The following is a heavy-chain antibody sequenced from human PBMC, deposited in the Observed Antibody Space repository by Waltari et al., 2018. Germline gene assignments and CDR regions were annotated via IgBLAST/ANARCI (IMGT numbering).Heavy chain of an antibody. CDR2: ISSSSSYI. Sequence: EVQLVESGGGLVKPGGSLRLSCAASGFTFSSYSMNWVRQAPGKGLEWVSSISSSSSYIYYADSVKGRFTISRDNAKNSLYLQMNSLRAEDTAVYYCARSVGDSSGYYFLYDYWGQGTLVTVSS. V-gene: IGHV3-21*01. CDR3: ARSVGDSSGYYFLYDY. D-gene: IGHD3-22*01. J-gene: IGHJ4*02. CDR1: GFTFSSYS.